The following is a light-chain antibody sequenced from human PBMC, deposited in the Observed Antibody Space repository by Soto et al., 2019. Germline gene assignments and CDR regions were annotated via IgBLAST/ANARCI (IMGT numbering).Light chain of an antibody. Sequence: EIVVTQSPATLSVSPGERATLSCRASQTVRDNLGWYQQKPGQPPRLLIYAASTRATGIPDRFSGSGSGTDFTLTISRLEPEDFAVYYCQQYGSSPKTFGQGTKVDIK. J-gene: IGKJ1*01. CDR2: AAS. CDR3: QQYGSSPKT. CDR1: QTVRDN. V-gene: IGKV3-20*01.